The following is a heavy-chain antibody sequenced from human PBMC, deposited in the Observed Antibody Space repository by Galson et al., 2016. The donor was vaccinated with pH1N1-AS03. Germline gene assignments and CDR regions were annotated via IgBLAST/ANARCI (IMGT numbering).Heavy chain of an antibody. V-gene: IGHV3-53*01. D-gene: IGHD3-16*01. CDR1: GFTINNNY. Sequence: SLRLSCAASGFTINNNYMSWVRQAPGKGLEWVSVIYGGGDTFYADSVKGRFTISRDNSKNTVYLQMNSLRVEDTAVCYCAREPWGSKQGEYWGQGTLVTVSS. CDR2: IYGGGDT. CDR3: AREPWGSKQGEY. J-gene: IGHJ4*02.